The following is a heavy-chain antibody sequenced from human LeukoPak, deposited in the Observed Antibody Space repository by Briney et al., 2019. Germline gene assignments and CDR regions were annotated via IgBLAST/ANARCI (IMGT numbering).Heavy chain of an antibody. CDR2: ISYDGSNK. CDR3: ARDDSGYDYAY. CDR1: GFTFSSYA. J-gene: IGHJ4*02. D-gene: IGHD5-12*01. V-gene: IGHV3-30*04. Sequence: GGSLRLSCAASGFTFSSYAMHWVRQAPGKGLEWVAVISYDGSNKYYADSVKGRFTISRDNSKNTLYLQMNSLRAEDTAVYYCARDDSGYDYAYWGQGTLVTVSS.